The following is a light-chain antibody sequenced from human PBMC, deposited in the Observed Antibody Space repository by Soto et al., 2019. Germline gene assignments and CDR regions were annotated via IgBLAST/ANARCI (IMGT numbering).Light chain of an antibody. Sequence: EIVLTQSPGTLSLSPGERATLSCRASQSVSSSYLAWYQQKPGQAPRLLIYGASSRATGITDRFSGSGSGTDFTLTISRLEPEDFAVYYCQQYGSTPENTFGQGTKLEIK. CDR2: GAS. J-gene: IGKJ2*01. CDR1: QSVSSSY. CDR3: QQYGSTPENT. V-gene: IGKV3-20*01.